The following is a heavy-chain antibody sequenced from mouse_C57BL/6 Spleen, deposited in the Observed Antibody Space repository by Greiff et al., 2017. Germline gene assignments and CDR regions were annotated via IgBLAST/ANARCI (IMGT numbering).Heavy chain of an antibody. CDR2: INYDGSST. CDR1: GFTFSDYY. CDR3: ARVGRSYWYFDV. Sequence: EVNVVESEGGLVQPGSSMKLSCTASGFTFSDYYMAWVRQVPEKGLEWVANINYDGSSTYYLDSLKSRFIISRDNAKNILYLQMSSLKSEDTATYYCARVGRSYWYFDVWGTGTTVTVSS. V-gene: IGHV5-16*01. J-gene: IGHJ1*03.